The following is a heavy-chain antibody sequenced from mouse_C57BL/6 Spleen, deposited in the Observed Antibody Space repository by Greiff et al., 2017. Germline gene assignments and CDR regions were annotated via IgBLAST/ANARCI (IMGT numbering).Heavy chain of an antibody. CDR2: ISYDGSN. CDR3: AREGTAPGYFDY. Sequence: DVKLVESGPGLVKPSQSLSLTCSVTGYSITSGYYWNWIRQFPGNKLEWMGYISYDGSNNYNPSLKNRISITRDTSKNQFFLKLNSVTTEDTAAYYCAREGTAPGYFDYWGQGTTLTVSS. V-gene: IGHV3-6*01. CDR1: GYSITSGYY. J-gene: IGHJ2*01. D-gene: IGHD3-3*01.